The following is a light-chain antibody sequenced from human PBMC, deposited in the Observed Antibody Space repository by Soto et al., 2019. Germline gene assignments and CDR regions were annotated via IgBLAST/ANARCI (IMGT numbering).Light chain of an antibody. V-gene: IGKV3-20*01. CDR2: GAS. J-gene: IGKJ1*01. Sequence: EIVLTQYPGTLSSSPGKRATLSYRASQRVRSSYLAWYPHKPGQTPRLLLYGASSRATGIPDRLSGSGSGSDFTLTISRLEPEDFAVYSRQQYGSSPPWMFGQATKLDIK. CDR3: QQYGSSPPWM. CDR1: QRVRSSY.